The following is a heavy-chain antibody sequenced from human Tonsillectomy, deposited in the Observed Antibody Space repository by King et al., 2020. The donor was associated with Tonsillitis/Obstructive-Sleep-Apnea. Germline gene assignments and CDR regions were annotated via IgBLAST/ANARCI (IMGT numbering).Heavy chain of an antibody. CDR2: ISSSSSYI. J-gene: IGHJ1*01. V-gene: IGHV3-21*01. Sequence: VQLVESGGGLVKPGGSLRLSCAASGFTFSSYTMNWVRQAPGKGLEWVSSISSSSSYIFYADSVKGRFTISRDNAKNSLYLQMNSQRAEDTAVYYCARDLESNWNFGYFEHWGQGTLVTVSS. D-gene: IGHD1-7*01. CDR3: ARDLESNWNFGYFEH. CDR1: GFTFSSYT.